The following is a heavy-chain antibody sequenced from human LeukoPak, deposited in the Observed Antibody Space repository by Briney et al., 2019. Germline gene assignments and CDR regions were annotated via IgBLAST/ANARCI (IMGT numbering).Heavy chain of an antibody. CDR3: ARDRGYGGWYAD. D-gene: IGHD6-19*01. CDR1: GYTFTSYG. V-gene: IGHV1-18*01. J-gene: IGHJ4*02. CDR2: ISAYNGNT. Sequence: GESLKISCKGSGYTFTSYGISWVRQAPGQGLEWMGWISAYNGNTNYAQKFQGRVTMTTDTSTSTAYMELRSLRSDDTAVYYCARDRGYGGWYADWGQGTLVTVSS.